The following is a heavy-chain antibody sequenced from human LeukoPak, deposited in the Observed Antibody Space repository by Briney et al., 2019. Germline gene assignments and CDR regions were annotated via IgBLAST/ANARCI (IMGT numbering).Heavy chain of an antibody. CDR3: ARRGTIDSGRPWN. CDR1: GGSFNSRDYY. Sequence: SETLSLTCTVSGGSFNSRDYYWGWIRQPPGKGLEWIGSMHYSGSTYYNQSLKSRVTISVDTSKNQFSLRVSSVTAADTALYYCARRGTIDSGRPWNWGQGTLVTVSS. J-gene: IGHJ4*02. V-gene: IGHV4-39*01. CDR2: MHYSGST. D-gene: IGHD1-26*01.